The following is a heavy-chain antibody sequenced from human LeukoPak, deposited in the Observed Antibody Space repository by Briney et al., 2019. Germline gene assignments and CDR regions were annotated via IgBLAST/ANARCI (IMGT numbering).Heavy chain of an antibody. CDR2: IYHSGST. J-gene: IGHJ4*02. Sequence: PSQTLSLTCTVSGGSISSGGYYWSWIRQPPGKSLEWIGYIYHSGSTYYNPSPKSRVTISVDRSKNQFSLKLSSVTAADTAVYYCARDVEGYCSSTSCSYWGQGTLVTVSS. CDR3: ARDVEGYCSSTSCSY. CDR1: GGSISSGGYY. V-gene: IGHV4-30-2*01. D-gene: IGHD2-2*01.